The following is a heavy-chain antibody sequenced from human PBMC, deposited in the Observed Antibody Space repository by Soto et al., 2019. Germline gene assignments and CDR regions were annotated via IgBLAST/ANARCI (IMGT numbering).Heavy chain of an antibody. CDR2: IRNIANSYTT. CDR1: GFTFSDHY. CDR3: ARRITGTPGADGGS. J-gene: IGHJ5*02. D-gene: IGHD1-7*01. V-gene: IGHV3-72*01. Sequence: EVQLVESGGDLVQPGGSLRLSCAVSGFTFSDHYMDWVRQAPGKGLEWVGRIRNIANSYTTDYAASVKGRFTISRDDSKNSLYLQLNSLKTEDTARYYCARRITGTPGADGGSCGQGTLVTVSS.